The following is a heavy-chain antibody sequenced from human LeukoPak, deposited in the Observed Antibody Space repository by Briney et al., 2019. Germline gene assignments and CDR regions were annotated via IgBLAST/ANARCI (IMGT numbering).Heavy chain of an antibody. J-gene: IGHJ5*02. D-gene: IGHD3-10*01. CDR2: IYYSGST. CDR1: GGSISSYY. V-gene: IGHV4-59*01. Sequence: PSETLSLTCTVSGGSISSYYWSWIRQPPGKGLEWIGYIYYSGSTNYNPSLKSRVTISVDTSKNQFSLKLSSVTAADTAVYYCARDRITMVRGVIMRGRRWFDPWGQGTLVTVSS. CDR3: ARDRITMVRGVIMRGRRWFDP.